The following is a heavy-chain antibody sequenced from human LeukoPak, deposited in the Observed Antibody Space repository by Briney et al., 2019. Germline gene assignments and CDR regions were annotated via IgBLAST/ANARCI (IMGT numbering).Heavy chain of an antibody. D-gene: IGHD6-19*01. J-gene: IGHJ4*02. CDR2: ISYYGTNK. Sequence: PGGSLRLSCAASGFTFSNYGMHWVRQATGKGREWVAAISYYGTNKYYADSVKSRYTISRDNSTNTLYLQMNGLRAEDTAAFYCAKDLHGVADTSYYFDYWGRGTLVTVSS. V-gene: IGHV3-30*18. CDR3: AKDLHGVADTSYYFDY. CDR1: GFTFSNYG.